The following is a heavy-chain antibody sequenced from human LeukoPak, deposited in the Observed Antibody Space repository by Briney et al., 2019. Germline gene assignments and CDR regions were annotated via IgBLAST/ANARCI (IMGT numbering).Heavy chain of an antibody. J-gene: IGHJ6*03. V-gene: IGHV3-30*02. Sequence: PGGSLRLSCAASGFTFSSYGMHWVRQAPGKGLEWVAFIRYDGSNKYYADSVKGRFTISRDNSKNTLYLQMNSLRSEDTAVYYCARGAKYYFDSSGYTYYYYYYMDVWGKGTTVTISS. CDR1: GFTFSSYG. CDR3: ARGAKYYFDSSGYTYYYYYYMDV. CDR2: IRYDGSNK. D-gene: IGHD3-22*01.